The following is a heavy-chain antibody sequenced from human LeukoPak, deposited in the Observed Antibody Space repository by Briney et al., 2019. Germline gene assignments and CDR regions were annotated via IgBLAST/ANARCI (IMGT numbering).Heavy chain of an antibody. J-gene: IGHJ4*02. CDR1: GFTFDDYA. V-gene: IGHV3-9*01. Sequence: GRSLRLSCAASGFTFDDYAMHWVRQAPGKGLEWVSGISWNSGSIGYADSVKGRFTISRDNAKNSLYLQMNSLRAEDTALYYCAKDIWYSSSSGGFEYWGQGTLVTVSS. CDR2: ISWNSGSI. D-gene: IGHD6-6*01. CDR3: AKDIWYSSSSGGFEY.